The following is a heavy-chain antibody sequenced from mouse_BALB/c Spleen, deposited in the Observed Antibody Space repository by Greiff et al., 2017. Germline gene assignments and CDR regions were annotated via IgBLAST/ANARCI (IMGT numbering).Heavy chain of an antibody. CDR3: ARGGHYASSPWFAG. CDR2: ISCYNGAT. J-gene: IGHJ3*01. Sequence: LVKTGASVKISCKASGYSFTGYYMHWVKQSHGKSLEWIGYISCYNGATSYNQKFKGKATFTVDASSSTAYMRFNSLTSEDSAVYYCARGGHYASSPWFAGWGQGTLVTVSA. D-gene: IGHD1-1*01. CDR1: GYSFTGYY. V-gene: IGHV1S34*01.